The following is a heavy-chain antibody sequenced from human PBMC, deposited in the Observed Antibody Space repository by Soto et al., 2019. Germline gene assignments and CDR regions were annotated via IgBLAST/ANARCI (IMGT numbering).Heavy chain of an antibody. CDR2: ISGSGGST. D-gene: IGHD4-17*01. Sequence: EVQLLESGGGLVQPGGSLRLSCAASGFTFSSYAMSWVRQAPGKGLEWVSAISGSGGSTYYADSVKGRFTISRDNSKNTLYLQMNSLRAEDTAAYYCAKEDDYPPYYYYGMDVWGQGTTVTVSS. CDR3: AKEDDYPPYYYYGMDV. CDR1: GFTFSSYA. J-gene: IGHJ6*02. V-gene: IGHV3-23*01.